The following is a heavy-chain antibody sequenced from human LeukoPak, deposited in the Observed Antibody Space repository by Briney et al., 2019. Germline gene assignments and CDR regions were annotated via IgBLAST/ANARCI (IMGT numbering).Heavy chain of an antibody. V-gene: IGHV3-74*01. D-gene: IGHD2-2*01. CDR3: ARTIVVVPAAKILGY. CDR1: GLNFSNYW. Sequence: GGSLRLSCAASGLNFSNYWMHWLRHAPGKGLVWVSSITPDESPPNYAASVKGRFTISRDNAMNALYLRMNSLRAEVSAVYYCARTIVVVPAAKILGYWGQGTLVTVSS. J-gene: IGHJ4*02. CDR2: ITPDESPP.